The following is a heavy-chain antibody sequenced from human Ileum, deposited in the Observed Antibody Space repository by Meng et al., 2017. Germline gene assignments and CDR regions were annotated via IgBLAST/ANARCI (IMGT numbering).Heavy chain of an antibody. J-gene: IGHJ4*02. Sequence: GESLKISCKGSGYSFTDYWIGWVRQMPGKGLEWMALISPRNSDTRYSSSFQGHVTISVDESISTAYLQWSSLKASDTAVYFCARRDDVTAAPFDYWGQGTLVTVSS. D-gene: IGHD2-2*01. CDR3: ARRDDVTAAPFDY. CDR1: GYSFTDYW. CDR2: ISPRNSDT. V-gene: IGHV5-51*01.